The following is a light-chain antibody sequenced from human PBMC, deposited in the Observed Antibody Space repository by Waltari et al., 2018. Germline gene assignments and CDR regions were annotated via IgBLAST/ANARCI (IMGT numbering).Light chain of an antibody. CDR2: DVS. CDR3: NSYAGSSSWV. V-gene: IGLV2-14*01. J-gene: IGLJ3*02. Sequence: QSALTQPASVSGSPGQSIPISCTGTSSDGGFYNYVSGYHQDPVKAPKLMIYDVSERPSGVSNRFSGSKSGNTASLTISGLQAEDEADYYCNSYAGSSSWVFGGGTKLTVL. CDR1: SSDGGFYNY.